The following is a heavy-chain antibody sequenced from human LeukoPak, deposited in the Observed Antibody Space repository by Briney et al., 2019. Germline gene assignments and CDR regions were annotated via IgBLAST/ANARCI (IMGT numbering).Heavy chain of an antibody. CDR2: IYYSGST. CDR3: ARHFDTMGI. D-gene: IGHD3-10*01. J-gene: IGHJ3*02. V-gene: IGHV4-59*08. CDR1: GGSISSYY. Sequence: SETLSLTCTVSGGSISSYYWSWIRQPPGKGLEWIGYIYYSGSTNYNPSLKSRVTISVDTSKNQFSLELSSVTAADTAVYYCARHFDTMGIWGQGTMVTVSS.